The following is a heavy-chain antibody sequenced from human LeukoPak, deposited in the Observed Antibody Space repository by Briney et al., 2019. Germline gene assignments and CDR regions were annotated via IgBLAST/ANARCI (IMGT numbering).Heavy chain of an antibody. V-gene: IGHV3-23*01. CDR3: AKTRSLQLRYYFDY. Sequence: PGGSLRLSCAASGFTVSSNYMSWVRQAPGKGLEWVSAISGSGGSTYYADSVKGRFTISRDNSKNTLYLQMNSLRAEDTAVYYCAKTRSLQLRYYFDYWGQGTLVTVSS. CDR2: ISGSGGST. J-gene: IGHJ4*02. CDR1: GFTVSSNY. D-gene: IGHD5-18*01.